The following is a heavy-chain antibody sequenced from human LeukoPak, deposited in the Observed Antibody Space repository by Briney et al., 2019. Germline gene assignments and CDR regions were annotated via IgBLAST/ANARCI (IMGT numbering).Heavy chain of an antibody. V-gene: IGHV3-30*18. D-gene: IGHD3-22*01. CDR3: AKYEHYYDSSGYYGWFDP. CDR2: ISYDGSNK. J-gene: IGHJ5*02. CDR1: GFTFSSYG. Sequence: GGSLRLSCAASGFTFSSYGMHWVRQAPGKGLEWVAVISYDGSNKYYADSVKGRFTISRDNSKNTLYLQMNSLRAEDTAVYYCAKYEHYYDSSGYYGWFDPWGQGTLVTVSS.